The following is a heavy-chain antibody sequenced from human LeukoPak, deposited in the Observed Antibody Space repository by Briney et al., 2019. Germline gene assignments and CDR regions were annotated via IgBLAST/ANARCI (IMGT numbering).Heavy chain of an antibody. CDR2: IHFSGST. CDR3: ARVSAAGTGPDS. J-gene: IGHJ4*02. Sequence: SETLSLTCSVSGGSISSHYWSWIRQPPGKALEWIGNIHFSGSTNSNPSLKSRVIISVDTSKNQFSPNLSSVTAADTAVYYCARVSAAGTGPDSWGQGTLVTVSS. CDR1: GGSISSHY. D-gene: IGHD6-13*01. V-gene: IGHV4-59*11.